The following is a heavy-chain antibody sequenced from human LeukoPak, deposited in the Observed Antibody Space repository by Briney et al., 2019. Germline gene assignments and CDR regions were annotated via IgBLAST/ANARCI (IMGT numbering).Heavy chain of an antibody. CDR2: INHSGST. D-gene: IGHD3-10*01. CDR3: ARGRLLWFGGLLYKQTNWFDP. V-gene: IGHV4-34*01. Sequence: SETLSLTCAVYGGSFSGYYWSWIRQPPGKGLEWIGEINHSGSTNYNPSLKSRVTISVDTSKNQFSLKLSSVTAADTAVYYCARGRLLWFGGLLYKQTNWFDPWGQGTLVTVSS. CDR1: GGSFSGYY. J-gene: IGHJ5*02.